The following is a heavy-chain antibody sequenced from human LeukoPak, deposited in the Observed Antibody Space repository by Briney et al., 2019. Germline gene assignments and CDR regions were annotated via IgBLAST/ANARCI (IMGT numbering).Heavy chain of an antibody. Sequence: APVKVSCKASGYTFTGYYMHWVRQAPGQGLEWMGWINPNSGGTNYAQKFQGRVTMTRDTSISTAYMELSRLRSDDTAVYYCARTTGAFYDSSGNDAFDIWGQGTMVTVSS. J-gene: IGHJ3*02. CDR1: GYTFTGYY. CDR3: ARTTGAFYDSSGNDAFDI. D-gene: IGHD3-22*01. V-gene: IGHV1-2*02. CDR2: INPNSGGT.